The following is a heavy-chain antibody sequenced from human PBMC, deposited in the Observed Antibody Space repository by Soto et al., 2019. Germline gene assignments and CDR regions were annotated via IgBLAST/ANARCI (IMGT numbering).Heavy chain of an antibody. CDR2: INWNSVSI. CDR3: SKDLYSSINPRGWYFQH. D-gene: IGHD6-13*01. V-gene: IGHV3-9*01. Sequence: EVQLVESGGGLVQPGRSLRLSCAASGFNFDDYAMHWVRQVPGKGLEWVSGINWNSVSIDYADSVKGRFTISRDNAKNSLYLQMNSLRAEDTALYYCSKDLYSSINPRGWYFQHWGQGTLVTVSS. CDR1: GFNFDDYA. J-gene: IGHJ1*01.